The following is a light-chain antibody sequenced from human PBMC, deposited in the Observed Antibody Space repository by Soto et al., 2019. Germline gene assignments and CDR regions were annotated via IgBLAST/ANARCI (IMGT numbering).Light chain of an antibody. Sequence: QSVVTQPASESGTPGQRVTMSCSGGSSNIGVNTVSWYQQLPGTAPKLLIYSNNQRPSGVPARFSGSKSGTSASLAISGLQSEDEADYYCAAWDDSLNGWVFGGGTKVTVL. V-gene: IGLV1-44*01. CDR2: SNN. J-gene: IGLJ3*02. CDR1: SSNIGVNT. CDR3: AAWDDSLNGWV.